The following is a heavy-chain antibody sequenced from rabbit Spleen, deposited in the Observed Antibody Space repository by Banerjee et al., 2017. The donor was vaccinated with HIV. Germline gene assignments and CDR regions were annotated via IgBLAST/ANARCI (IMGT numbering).Heavy chain of an antibody. CDR1: GFSFSSSYW. J-gene: IGHJ4*01. Sequence: QSLEESGGDLVKPGASLTLTCTASGFSFSSSYWISWVRQAPGKGLEWIACINTVTGKSVYASWAQGRFIMSRTSSTTVTLQMTSLTAADTATYFCARDLVAVIGWNFNLWGPGTLVTVS. D-gene: IGHD1-1*01. V-gene: IGHV1S40*01. CDR2: INTVTGKS. CDR3: ARDLVAVIGWNFNL.